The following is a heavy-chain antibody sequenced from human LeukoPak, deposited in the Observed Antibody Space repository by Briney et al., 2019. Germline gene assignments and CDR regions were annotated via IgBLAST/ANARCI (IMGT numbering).Heavy chain of an antibody. CDR1: GDSVSSNSAA. Sequence: SQTLSLTCAISGDSVSSNSAAWNWIRQSPSRGLEWLGRTYYRSKWYNDSAVSVKSRITINPDTSKNQFSLQLNSVTPEDTAVYYCAREVSYYYQMVFSRGWFDPWGQGTLVTVSS. D-gene: IGHD3-10*01. V-gene: IGHV6-1*01. J-gene: IGHJ5*02. CDR3: AREVSYYYQMVFSRGWFDP. CDR2: TYYRSKWYN.